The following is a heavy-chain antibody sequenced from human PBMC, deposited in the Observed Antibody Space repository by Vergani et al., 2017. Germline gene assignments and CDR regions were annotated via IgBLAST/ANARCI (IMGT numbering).Heavy chain of an antibody. CDR2: ISGWGGST. J-gene: IGHJ4*02. CDR1: GFTFRSYP. V-gene: IGHV3-23*04. CDR3: AKGGGVVVVAAYDY. D-gene: IGHD2-15*01. Sequence: EVQLVESGGGLVQPGGSLKLSCEASGFTFRSYPMSWFRQAPGKGLGWVSAISGWGGSTYYADSVKGRFTISRDNSKNTLYLQMNSLRAEDTAVYYCAKGGGVVVVAAYDYWGQGTLVTVSS.